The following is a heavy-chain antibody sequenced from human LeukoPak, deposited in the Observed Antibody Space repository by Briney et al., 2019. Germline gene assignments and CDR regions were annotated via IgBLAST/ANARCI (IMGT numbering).Heavy chain of an antibody. V-gene: IGHV3-74*01. Sequence: GGSLRLSCAASGFTFSSYWMHWVRQVPGKGLVWVSRINTGGSSTTYADSVKGRFTISRDNAKNTLYLQMDSLRAEDTGVYYCARSNQADDYWGQGTLVTVSP. CDR2: INTGGSST. D-gene: IGHD1-14*01. J-gene: IGHJ4*02. CDR1: GFTFSSYW. CDR3: ARSNQADDY.